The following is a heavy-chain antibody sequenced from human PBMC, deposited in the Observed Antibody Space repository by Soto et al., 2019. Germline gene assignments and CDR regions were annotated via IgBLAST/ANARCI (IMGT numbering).Heavy chain of an antibody. CDR3: AKVAKSGVVAEYFDS. Sequence: GGSLRLSCGTSGFTFANFGMGWVRQAPGRGLYWVSGISSSGRRTYYADSVKGRFTISRDNSKNTLYLQMDSLRGDDTAVYYCAKVAKSGVVAEYFDSWGQGALVTVSS. CDR2: ISSSGRRT. J-gene: IGHJ4*02. V-gene: IGHV3-23*01. D-gene: IGHD3-3*01. CDR1: GFTFANFG.